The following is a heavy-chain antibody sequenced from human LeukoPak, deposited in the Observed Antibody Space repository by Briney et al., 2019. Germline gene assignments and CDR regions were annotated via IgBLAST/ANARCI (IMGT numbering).Heavy chain of an antibody. CDR3: AASHYPSYWYFDL. Sequence: PSETLSLTCTVSGGSISSYYWSWIRQPPGKGLEWIGYIYYSGSTNYNPSLKSRVTISVDTSKNQFSLKLSSVTAADTAVYYCAASHYPSYWYFDLWGRGTLVTVSS. J-gene: IGHJ2*01. CDR2: IYYSGST. D-gene: IGHD3-10*01. V-gene: IGHV4-59*01. CDR1: GGSISSYY.